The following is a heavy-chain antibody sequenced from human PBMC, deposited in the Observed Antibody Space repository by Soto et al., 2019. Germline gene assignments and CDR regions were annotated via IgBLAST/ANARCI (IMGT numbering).Heavy chain of an antibody. V-gene: IGHV3-30-3*01. J-gene: IGHJ4*02. D-gene: IGHD1-1*01. CDR1: GFTFSSYA. CDR3: AAVGTEGY. Sequence: GGSLRLSCAASGFTFSSYAMHWVRQAPGKGLEWVAVISYDGSNKYYADSVKGRFTISRDNSKNTLYLQMNSLRAEDTAVYYCAAVGTEGYWGQGTLVTVSS. CDR2: ISYDGSNK.